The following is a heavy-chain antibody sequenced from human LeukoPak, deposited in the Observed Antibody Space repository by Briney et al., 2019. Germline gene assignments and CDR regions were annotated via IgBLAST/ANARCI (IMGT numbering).Heavy chain of an antibody. D-gene: IGHD6-19*01. CDR2: ISGSGGST. J-gene: IGHJ4*02. CDR1: GFTFSSYA. Sequence: GGSLRLSCAASGFTFSSYATSWVRQAPGKGLEWVSAISGSGGSTYYADSVKGRFTISRDNSKNTLYLQMNSLRAEDTAVYYCAKDPVNGYSSGWYSLPFDYWGQGTLVTVSS. CDR3: AKDPVNGYSSGWYSLPFDY. V-gene: IGHV3-23*01.